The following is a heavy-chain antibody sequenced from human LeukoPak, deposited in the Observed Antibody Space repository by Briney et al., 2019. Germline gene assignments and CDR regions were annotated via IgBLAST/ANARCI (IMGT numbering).Heavy chain of an antibody. D-gene: IGHD3-3*01. Sequence: SETLSLTCTVSGGSLSSGGHFWSWIRQHPEKGLEWIAYINHNGNSYDNPSLRGRVSISVDTSKNQFSLKLTSVTAADTAVYFCARDGRSGYYTGWLDSWGQETLVTVSS. CDR1: GGSLSSGGHF. J-gene: IGHJ5*01. CDR3: ARDGRSGYYTGWLDS. CDR2: INHNGNS. V-gene: IGHV4-31*03.